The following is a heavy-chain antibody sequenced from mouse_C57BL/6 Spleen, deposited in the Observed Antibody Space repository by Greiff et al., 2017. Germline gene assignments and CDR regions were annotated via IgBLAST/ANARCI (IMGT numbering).Heavy chain of an antibody. V-gene: IGHV5-12*01. CDR2: ISNGGGST. J-gene: IGHJ2*01. CDR3: ARYGFDY. CDR1: GFTFSDYY. Sequence: EVKLVESGGGLVQPGGSLKLSCAASGFTFSDYYMYWVRQTPEKRLEWVAYISNGGGSTYYPDTVKGRFTISRDNAKNTLYLQMSRLKSEDTAMYYCARYGFDYWGQGTTLTVAS. D-gene: IGHD2-10*02.